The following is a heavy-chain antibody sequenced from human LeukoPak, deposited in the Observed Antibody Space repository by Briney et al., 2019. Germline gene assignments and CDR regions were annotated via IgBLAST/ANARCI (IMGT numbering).Heavy chain of an antibody. Sequence: AASVKVSCKASGYTFTSYAMNWVRQAPGQGLEWMGWINTNTGNPTYAQGFTGRFVFSLDTSVSTAYLQIRSLKAEDTAVYYCGRSNELPYGDYVGSDYWGQGTLVTVSS. J-gene: IGHJ4*02. CDR1: GYTFTSYA. D-gene: IGHD4-17*01. V-gene: IGHV7-4-1*01. CDR3: GRSNELPYGDYVGSDY. CDR2: INTNTGNP.